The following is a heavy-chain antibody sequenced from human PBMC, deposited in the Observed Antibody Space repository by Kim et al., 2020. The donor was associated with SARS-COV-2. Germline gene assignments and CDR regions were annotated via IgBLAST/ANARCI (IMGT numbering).Heavy chain of an antibody. V-gene: IGHV4-34*01. CDR3: SRGDPRSAIAVAGPKFAP. CDR2: INHSGST. Sequence: SETLSLTCAVYGGSFSGYYWSWIRQPPGKGLEWIGEINHSGSTNYNPSLKRRVTISVDTSKNQFSLKLSSVTAADTAVYYGSRGDPRSAIAVAGPKFAPWGQGALVTVSS. D-gene: IGHD6-19*01. J-gene: IGHJ5*02. CDR1: GGSFSGYY.